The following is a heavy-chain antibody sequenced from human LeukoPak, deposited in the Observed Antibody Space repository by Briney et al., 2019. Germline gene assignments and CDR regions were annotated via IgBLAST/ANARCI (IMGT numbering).Heavy chain of an antibody. CDR1: GDSVSSNSAA. J-gene: IGHJ6*02. Sequence: SQTLSLTCAISGDSVSSNSAAWNWIRQSPSRGLEWLGRTYYRSKWYNDYAVSVKSRISIKPDTSKNQFSLQLNSVTPEDTAVYYCARGRGTTGTTVYYYGMDVWGQGTTVTVSS. CDR3: ARGRGTTGTTVYYYGMDV. D-gene: IGHD1-1*01. CDR2: TYYRSKWYN. V-gene: IGHV6-1*01.